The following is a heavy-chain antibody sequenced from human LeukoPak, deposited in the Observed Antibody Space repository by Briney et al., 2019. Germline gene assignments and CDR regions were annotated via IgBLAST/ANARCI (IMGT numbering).Heavy chain of an antibody. J-gene: IGHJ4*02. V-gene: IGHV4-34*01. CDR1: GGSFSGYY. Sequence: SETLSLTCAVYGGSFSGYYWSWICQPPGKGLEWIGEINHSGSTNYNPSLKSRVTISVDTSKNQFSLKLSSVTAADTAVYYCARDHHWGYLYYFDYWGQGTLVTVSS. D-gene: IGHD7-27*01. CDR3: ARDHHWGYLYYFDY. CDR2: INHSGST.